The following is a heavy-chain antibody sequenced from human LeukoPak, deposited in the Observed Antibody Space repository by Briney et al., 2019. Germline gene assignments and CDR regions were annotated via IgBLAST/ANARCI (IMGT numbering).Heavy chain of an antibody. CDR2: INHSGST. D-gene: IGHD3-10*01. Sequence: SETLSLTCAVYGGSFSGYYWGWIRQPPGKGLEWIGEINHSGSTNYNPSLKSRVTISVDTSKNQFSLKLSSVTAADTAVYYCARHRYYGSGSYKAGWPRRRYYYMDVWGKGTTVTISS. CDR3: ARHRYYGSGSYKAGWPRRRYYYMDV. V-gene: IGHV4-34*01. J-gene: IGHJ6*03. CDR1: GGSFSGYY.